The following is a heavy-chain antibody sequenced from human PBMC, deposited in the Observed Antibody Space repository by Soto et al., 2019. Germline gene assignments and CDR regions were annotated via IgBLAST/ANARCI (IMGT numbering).Heavy chain of an antibody. CDR1: GFTFSSYA. CDR3: ASRGGIGPSLASLYYYYGMDV. D-gene: IGHD1-26*01. V-gene: IGHV3-30-3*01. Sequence: QVQLVESGGGVVQPGRSLRLSCAASGFTFSSYAMHWVRQAPGKGLEWVAVISYDGSNKYYADSVKGRSTISRDNSKNTLYLQMNSLRAEDTAVYYCASRGGIGPSLASLYYYYGMDVWGQGTTVTVSS. J-gene: IGHJ6*02. CDR2: ISYDGSNK.